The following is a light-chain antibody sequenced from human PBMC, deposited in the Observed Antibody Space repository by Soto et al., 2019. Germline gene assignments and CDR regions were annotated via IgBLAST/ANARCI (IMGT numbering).Light chain of an antibody. V-gene: IGLV2-14*01. CDR2: DVS. CDR3: SSYTSSNSYV. CDR1: SSDVGAYNS. J-gene: IGLJ1*01. Sequence: QSALTQPASVSGSPGQSIAISCTGTSSDVGAYNSDSWYQQYPGKAPKLMIHDVSNRPSGVSDRFSGSKSGNTASLTISGLQAEDEADYYCSSYTSSNSYVFGSGTKVTVL.